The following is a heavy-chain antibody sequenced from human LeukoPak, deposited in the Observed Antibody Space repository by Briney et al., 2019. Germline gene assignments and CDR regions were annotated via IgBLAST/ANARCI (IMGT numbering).Heavy chain of an antibody. J-gene: IGHJ4*02. CDR2: ISDSGEST. Sequence: PGGSLRLSCPASGFTFPTYAMSWVRQAPGRGLEWVSTISDSGESTYYADSVKGRFTISRDNSKTTLNVQMNSLRAEDTAVYYYAKSHSVGYRGYFDYWGQGTLVTVSS. V-gene: IGHV3-23*01. D-gene: IGHD5-12*01. CDR1: GFTFPTYA. CDR3: AKSHSVGYRGYFDY.